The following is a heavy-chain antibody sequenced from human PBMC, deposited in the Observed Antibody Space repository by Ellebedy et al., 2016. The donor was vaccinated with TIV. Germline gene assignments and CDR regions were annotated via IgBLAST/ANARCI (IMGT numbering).Heavy chain of an antibody. J-gene: IGHJ6*02. CDR2: ISDDGSTQ. V-gene: IGHV3-30*18. D-gene: IGHD4-17*01. Sequence: PGGSLRLSCAASGFTFSSYGMHWVRQAPGKGLEWVAVISDDGSTQYYGDSVKGRFTISRDNSKNTLYLQMNSLRTEDTSGYYCAKDERRSDYGRSTCMDVWGQGTTVTVSS. CDR3: AKDERRSDYGRSTCMDV. CDR1: GFTFSSYG.